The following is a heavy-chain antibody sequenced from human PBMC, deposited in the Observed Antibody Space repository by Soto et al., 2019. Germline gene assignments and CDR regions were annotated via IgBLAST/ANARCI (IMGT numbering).Heavy chain of an antibody. Sequence: QVQLQESGPGLVKPSETLSLTCTVSGGSITSYYWSWIRQPPGMGLEWIGFIYHIGTTRYNPSLXSXVXMXLDTSKNHFSLKLSSVTAADTAVYYCASEKRDFYDSSGYYQKWGQGTLVTVSS. CDR3: ASEKRDFYDSSGYYQK. CDR2: IYHIGTT. J-gene: IGHJ4*02. CDR1: GGSITSYY. V-gene: IGHV4-59*01. D-gene: IGHD3-22*01.